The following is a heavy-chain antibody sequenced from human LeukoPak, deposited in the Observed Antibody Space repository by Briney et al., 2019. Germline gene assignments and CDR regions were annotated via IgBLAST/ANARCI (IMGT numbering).Heavy chain of an antibody. CDR1: GDSISSGSYY. D-gene: IGHD6-13*01. J-gene: IGHJ6*03. CDR2: IYSNGDT. CDR3: ASRHSRQQPYYYYMDI. Sequence: SQTLSLTCTVSGDSISSGSYYWSWIRQPARKGLEWIGRIYSNGDTKFNPSLKSRVTISLDTSKNQFSLKLSSATAADTAVYYCASRHSRQQPYYYYMDIWGKGTTVTVSS. V-gene: IGHV4-61*02.